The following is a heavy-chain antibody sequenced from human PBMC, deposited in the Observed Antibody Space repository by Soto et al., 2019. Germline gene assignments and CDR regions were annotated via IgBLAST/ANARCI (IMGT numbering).Heavy chain of an antibody. D-gene: IGHD3-9*01. CDR1: GGSISSSSYY. J-gene: IGHJ4*02. V-gene: IGHV4-39*01. CDR3: ARSRVYDILTGYYIEYFDY. Sequence: SETLSLTCTVSGGSISSSSYYWGWIRQPPGKGLEWIGSIYYSGSTYYNPSLKSRVTISVDTSKNQFSLKQSSVTAADTAVYYCARSRVYDILTGYYIEYFDYWGQGTLVTVSS. CDR2: IYYSGST.